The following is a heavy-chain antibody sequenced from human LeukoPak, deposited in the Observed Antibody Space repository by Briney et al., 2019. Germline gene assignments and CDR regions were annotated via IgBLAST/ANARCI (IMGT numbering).Heavy chain of an antibody. CDR1: GGTFSSYA. V-gene: IGHV1-69*05. CDR2: IIPIFGTA. Sequence: TVKVSCKASGGTFSSYAISWVRQASGQGLEWMGGIIPIFGTANYAQKFQGRVTITTDESTSTAYMELSSLRSEDTAVYYCARDGPYCTNGVCHWGLRWFDPWGQGTLVTVSS. CDR3: ARDGPYCTNGVCHWGLRWFDP. D-gene: IGHD2-8*01. J-gene: IGHJ5*02.